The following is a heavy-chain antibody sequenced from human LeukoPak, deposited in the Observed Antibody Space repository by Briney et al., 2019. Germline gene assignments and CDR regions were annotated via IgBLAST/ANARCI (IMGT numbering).Heavy chain of an antibody. CDR1: GFTFSSYG. CDR3: ARDGRYYGSGRFQGYMDV. J-gene: IGHJ6*03. CDR2: ISYDGSNK. V-gene: IGHV3-30*03. Sequence: GGSLRLSCAASGFTFSSYGMHWVRQAPGKGLEWVAVISYDGSNKYYADSVKGRFTISRDNSKNTLYLQMNSLRAEDTAVYYCARDGRYYGSGRFQGYMDVWGKGTTVTVSS. D-gene: IGHD3-10*01.